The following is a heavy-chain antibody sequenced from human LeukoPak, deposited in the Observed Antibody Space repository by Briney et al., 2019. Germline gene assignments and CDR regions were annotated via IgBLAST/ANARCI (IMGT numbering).Heavy chain of an antibody. D-gene: IGHD2-2*01. V-gene: IGHV4-4*02. J-gene: IGHJ6*02. CDR3: ARDRSRARGYYGLDV. CDR2: FHDSGSI. CDR1: VASISSNKW. Sequence: SGALSLTCDVSVASISSNKWWNWVRQAPGKGLEWIGDFHDSGSITYTPSLTSRVTISLDKSKTQSSLNLTAVTAADTAVYFCARDRSRARGYYGLDVWGQGTTVTVSS.